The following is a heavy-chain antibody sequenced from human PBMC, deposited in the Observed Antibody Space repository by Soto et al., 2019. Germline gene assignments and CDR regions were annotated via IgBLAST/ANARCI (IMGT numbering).Heavy chain of an antibody. CDR2: IYYSGST. J-gene: IGHJ6*02. D-gene: IGHD6-13*01. Sequence: SETLSLTCTVSGGSISSSSYYWGWIRQPPGKGLEWIGSIYYSGSTYYNPSLKSRVTISVDTSKNQFSLKLSSVTAADTAVYYCARSPSSRYYYGMDVWGQGTTVTVSS. CDR3: ARSPSSRYYYGMDV. V-gene: IGHV4-39*01. CDR1: GGSISSSSYY.